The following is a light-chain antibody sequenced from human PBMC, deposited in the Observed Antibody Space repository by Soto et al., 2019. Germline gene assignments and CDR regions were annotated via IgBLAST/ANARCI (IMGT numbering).Light chain of an antibody. CDR3: QQYNNWPVT. CDR2: RTS. CDR1: QSISSN. V-gene: IGKV3-15*01. J-gene: IGKJ4*01. Sequence: EIVMTQSPATLSVSPGERATLSCRASQSISSNLAWYKKKPGQAPRLLMFRTSSRATGFPARFSGSGSGTEFNLTISSLQYEDFGVYYCQQYNNWPVTFGGGTKVDIK.